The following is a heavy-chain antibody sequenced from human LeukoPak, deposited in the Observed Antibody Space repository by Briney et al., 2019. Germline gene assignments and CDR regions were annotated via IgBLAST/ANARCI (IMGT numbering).Heavy chain of an antibody. CDR3: AKTIASLGSGARYFDP. CDR2: MHPGESEI. D-gene: IGHD5/OR15-5a*01. J-gene: IGHJ5*02. CDR1: GYSFTNYW. Sequence: GESLKISCKASGYSFTNYWIAWVRQKPGKGLEWMGIMHPGESEINYSPSFEGQVTISADTSISTAYLEWYSLKASYSAIYYCAKTIASLGSGARYFDPWGQGTMITVSS. V-gene: IGHV5-51*01.